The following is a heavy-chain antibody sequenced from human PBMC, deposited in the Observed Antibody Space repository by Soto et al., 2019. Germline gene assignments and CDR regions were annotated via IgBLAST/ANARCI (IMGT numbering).Heavy chain of an antibody. Sequence: SETLSLTCALSSYSFGSGYWAWLRQSPGKGLEWIGSIYHSGSTYYNPSLKSRVTISVDTSKNQFSLKLSSVTAADTAVYYCARRRGNYYDSSGYFPSYFDYWGQGTLVTVSS. J-gene: IGHJ4*02. D-gene: IGHD3-22*01. CDR1: SYSFGSGY. CDR3: ARRRGNYYDSSGYFPSYFDY. CDR2: IYHSGST. V-gene: IGHV4-38-2*01.